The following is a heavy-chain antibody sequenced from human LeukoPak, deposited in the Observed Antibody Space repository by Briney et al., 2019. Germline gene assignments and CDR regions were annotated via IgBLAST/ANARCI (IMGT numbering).Heavy chain of an antibody. Sequence: SETLSLTCAVYGGSFSGYYWSWIRQPPGKGLEWIGEINHSGSTNYNPSLKSRVTISVDTSKNQFSLKLSSVTAADTAVYYCARVGGLIWFGELLFDYWGQGTLVTVSS. CDR3: ARVGGLIWFGELLFDY. CDR2: INHSGST. V-gene: IGHV4-34*01. J-gene: IGHJ4*02. CDR1: GGSFSGYY. D-gene: IGHD3-10*01.